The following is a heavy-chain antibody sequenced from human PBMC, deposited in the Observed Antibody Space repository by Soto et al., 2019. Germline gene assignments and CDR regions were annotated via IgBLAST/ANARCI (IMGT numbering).Heavy chain of an antibody. CDR1: GGSISSSSYY. Sequence: PSETLSLTCTVSGGSISSSSYYWGWIRQPPGKGLEWIGSIYYSGSTYYNPSLKSRVTISVDTSKNQFSLKLSSVTAADTAVYYCAKDMGFWCSYTECYYYYYYGDVWGKGTSITVAS. CDR2: IYYSGST. V-gene: IGHV4-39*02. CDR3: AKDMGFWCSYTECYYYYYYGDV. D-gene: IGHD3-3*01. J-gene: IGHJ6*03.